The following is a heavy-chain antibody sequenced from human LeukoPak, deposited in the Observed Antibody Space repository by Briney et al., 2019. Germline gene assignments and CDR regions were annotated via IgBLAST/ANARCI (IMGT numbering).Heavy chain of an antibody. Sequence: AGGSLRLSCVVSGLIVSSNYMSWVRQAPGKGLECVSVIYSGGSTYYADSVKGRFTISRDNSKNTLYLQMNSLRAEDTAAYYCARETCSSTSCSTDYWGQGTLVTVSS. CDR3: ARETCSSTSCSTDY. D-gene: IGHD2-2*01. J-gene: IGHJ4*02. V-gene: IGHV3-53*01. CDR2: IYSGGST. CDR1: GLIVSSNY.